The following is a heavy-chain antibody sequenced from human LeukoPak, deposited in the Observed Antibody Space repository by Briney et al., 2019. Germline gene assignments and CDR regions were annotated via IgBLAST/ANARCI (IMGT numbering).Heavy chain of an antibody. Sequence: ASVKVSCKASGGTFSSYAISWVRQAPGQGLEWMGRIIPILGIANYVQKFQGRVTITADKSTSTAYMELSSLRSEDTAVYYCARGPPLGYCSSTSCYTRDYYYMDVWGKGTTVTVSS. CDR3: ARGPPLGYCSSTSCYTRDYYYMDV. CDR1: GGTFSSYA. D-gene: IGHD2-2*02. CDR2: IIPILGIA. V-gene: IGHV1-69*04. J-gene: IGHJ6*03.